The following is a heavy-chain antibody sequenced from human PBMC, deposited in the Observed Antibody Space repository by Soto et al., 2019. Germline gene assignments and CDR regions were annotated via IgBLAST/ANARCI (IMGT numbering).Heavy chain of an antibody. CDR2: IYAGGNT. V-gene: IGHV3-53*01. D-gene: IGHD3-9*01. J-gene: IGHJ4*02. Sequence: PGGSLRLSCAASGFSATSNYMTWVRQAPGKGLECVSVIYAGGNTYYPDSVKGRFTISSENSKNTLFLQMNNLRAEDTAVYYCARVTTFYDILTSSYALNYFDYWGQGTRVTVSS. CDR3: ARVTTFYDILTSSYALNYFDY. CDR1: GFSATSNY.